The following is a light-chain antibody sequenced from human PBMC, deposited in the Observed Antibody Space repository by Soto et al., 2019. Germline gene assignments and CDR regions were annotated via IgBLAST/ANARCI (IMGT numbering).Light chain of an antibody. CDR3: QQRGSWPWT. CDR1: QSVSSS. V-gene: IGKV3-11*01. Sequence: EVVLTQSQDTVSLSPGERATLWLMASQSVSSSLAWYQQKPGQAPRLLIYDASNRATGIPARFSGSGSGTDFTLTISSLEPEDFAIYYCQQRGSWPWTFGQGTKVDIK. J-gene: IGKJ1*01. CDR2: DAS.